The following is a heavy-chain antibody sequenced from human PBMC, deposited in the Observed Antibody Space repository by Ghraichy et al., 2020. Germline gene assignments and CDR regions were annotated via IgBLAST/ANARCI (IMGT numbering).Heavy chain of an antibody. CDR1: RFTFTSHW. V-gene: IGHV3-7*01. CDR2: IKEDGSDK. J-gene: IGHJ2*01. Sequence: GGSLRLSCAASRFTFTSHWMSWVRQAPGKGLEWVANIKEDGSDKYYVDSVKGRFTISRDNAKNSLYLQMNSLRGEDTAVYYCARGGNWYFDLWGRGTQVTVSS. CDR3: ARGGNWYFDL.